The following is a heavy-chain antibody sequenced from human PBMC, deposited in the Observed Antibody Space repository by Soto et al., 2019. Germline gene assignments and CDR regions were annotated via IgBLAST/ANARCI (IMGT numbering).Heavy chain of an antibody. Sequence: VQLLESGGGLLQPGGSLRLSCTASGFTFSSYAMSWVRQAPGKGLEWVSGISSSGVTTYYAASVEGRFTISRDNSKSTLYLQMSSLRAEDTATYYCAKAYAERVTTWVWGQGTLVTVSS. D-gene: IGHD4-17*01. CDR2: ISSSGVTT. V-gene: IGHV3-23*01. CDR1: GFTFSSYA. J-gene: IGHJ4*02. CDR3: AKAYAERVTTWV.